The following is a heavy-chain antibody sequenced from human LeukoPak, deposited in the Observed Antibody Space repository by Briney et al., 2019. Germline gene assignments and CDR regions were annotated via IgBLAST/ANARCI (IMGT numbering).Heavy chain of an antibody. V-gene: IGHV3-21*01. CDR2: ISSTSSYI. CDR3: ARFTYYYGMDV. CDR1: GFTFTTYR. J-gene: IGHJ6*02. D-gene: IGHD3-10*01. Sequence: GGSLRLSCVASGFTFTTYRLNWVRQAPGKGLEWVSSISSTSSYIYYADSVKGRFTISRDNAKNTLYLQMNSLRAEDTAVYYCARFTYYYGMDVWGQGTTVTVSS.